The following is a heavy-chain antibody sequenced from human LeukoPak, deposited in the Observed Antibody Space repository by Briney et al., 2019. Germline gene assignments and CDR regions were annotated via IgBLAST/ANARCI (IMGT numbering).Heavy chain of an antibody. CDR3: ARDFDGRGYSPWFDP. CDR2: ISGTGLST. CDR1: GFTLRSYG. D-gene: IGHD3-22*01. Sequence: PGGSLRLSCAASGFTLRSYGMSWVRQAPGKGLEWVSFISGTGLSTYYADSVKGRFTISRDNSKEMLYLQMNSLRAEDTAVYYCARDFDGRGYSPWFDPWGQGTLVTVSS. J-gene: IGHJ5*02. V-gene: IGHV3-23*01.